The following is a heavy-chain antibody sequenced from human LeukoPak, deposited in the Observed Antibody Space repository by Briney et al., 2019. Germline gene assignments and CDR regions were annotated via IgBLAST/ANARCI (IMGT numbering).Heavy chain of an antibody. CDR2: IYYSGST. D-gene: IGHD6-13*01. CDR1: GGSISSYY. J-gene: IGHJ5*02. CDR3: ARHRRIAAAGNWFDP. V-gene: IGHV4-59*08. Sequence: PSETLSLTCTVSGGSISSYYWSWIRQPPGKGLEWIGYIYYSGSTNSNPSLKSRVTISVDTSKNQFSLKLSSVTAADTAVYYCARHRRIAAAGNWFDPWGQGTLVTVSS.